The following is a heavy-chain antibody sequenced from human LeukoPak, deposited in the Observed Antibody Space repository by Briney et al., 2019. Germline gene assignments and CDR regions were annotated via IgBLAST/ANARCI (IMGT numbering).Heavy chain of an antibody. CDR2: MNPNSGNT. V-gene: IGHV1-8*03. Sequence: ASVKVSCKASGYTFTSYDINWVRQATGQGLEWMGWMNPNSGNTGYAQKFQGRVTITRNTSISTAYMEPSSLRSEDTAVYYCARAPRITMVRGVIYWFDPWGQGTLVTVSS. D-gene: IGHD3-10*01. J-gene: IGHJ5*02. CDR3: ARAPRITMVRGVIYWFDP. CDR1: GYTFTSYD.